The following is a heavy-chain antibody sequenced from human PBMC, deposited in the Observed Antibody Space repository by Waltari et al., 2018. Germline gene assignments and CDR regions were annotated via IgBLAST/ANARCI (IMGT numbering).Heavy chain of an antibody. V-gene: IGHV1-2*02. D-gene: IGHD5-18*01. CDR3: ARDLNIYGAHFDY. Sequence: QVQLVQSGAEVKKPGASVQVSCKASGYTFTGYYMHWVRQAPGQGLEWMGWINPNSGGTNYAQKLQGRVTMTRDTSISTAYMELSRLRSDDTAVYYCARDLNIYGAHFDYWGQGTLVTVSS. CDR2: INPNSGGT. J-gene: IGHJ4*02. CDR1: GYTFTGYY.